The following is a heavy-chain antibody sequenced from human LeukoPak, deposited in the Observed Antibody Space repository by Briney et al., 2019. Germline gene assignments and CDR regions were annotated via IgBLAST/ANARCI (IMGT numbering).Heavy chain of an antibody. CDR3: ARAARPSNNWFDP. D-gene: IGHD6-6*01. Sequence: ETLSLTCIISGHSFNTDSFWGWIRRPPGKGLEWIGSIHERGSAFYNPSLKGRVAISIDTSKNQFSLKVNFVTAADTAVYYCARAARPSNNWFDPWGQGTLVTVSS. J-gene: IGHJ5*02. V-gene: IGHV4-38-2*02. CDR1: GHSFNTDSF. CDR2: IHERGSA.